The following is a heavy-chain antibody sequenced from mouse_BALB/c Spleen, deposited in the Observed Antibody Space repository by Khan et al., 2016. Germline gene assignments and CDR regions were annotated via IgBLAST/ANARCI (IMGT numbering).Heavy chain of an antibody. CDR1: GFTFSSYA. CDR3: TRDEYVPGFAY. J-gene: IGHJ3*01. V-gene: IGHV5-6-4*01. CDR2: ISSDGTYT. D-gene: IGHD2-10*02. Sequence: EVELVESGGGLVKPGGSLKLSCAASGFTFSSYAMSWVRQTPEKRLEWVATISSDGTYTNYPDSVKGQFTISRDNATNTLYLQMSSLRSEDTAIYYCTRDEYVPGFAYWGQGTLVTISA.